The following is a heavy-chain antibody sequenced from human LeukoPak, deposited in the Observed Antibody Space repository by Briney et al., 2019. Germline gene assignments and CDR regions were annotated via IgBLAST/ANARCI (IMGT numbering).Heavy chain of an antibody. Sequence: PGGSLRLSCAPSGFTDSRYYMSWVPRARERGLECVSVIYSGGSTYYADSVKGRFTISRDNSKNTLYLQMNSLRAEDTAVYYCARVEEGHFDYWGQGTLVTVSS. CDR1: GFTDSRYY. J-gene: IGHJ4*02. V-gene: IGHV3-53*01. CDR3: ARVEEGHFDY. CDR2: IYSGGST.